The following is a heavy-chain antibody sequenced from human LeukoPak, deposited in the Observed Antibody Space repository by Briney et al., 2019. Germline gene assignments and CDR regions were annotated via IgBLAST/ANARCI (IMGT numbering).Heavy chain of an antibody. J-gene: IGHJ4*02. CDR2: INHSGST. D-gene: IGHD1-26*01. Sequence: SETLSLTCAVYGGSFSGYYWSWIRQPPGKGLEWIGEINHSGSTNYNPSLKSRVTISVDTSKNQFSLKLSSVTAADTAVYYCARLRVGATPQVPVGKRPFFDYWGQGTLVTVSS. CDR1: GGSFSGYY. V-gene: IGHV4-34*01. CDR3: ARLRVGATPQVPVGKRPFFDY.